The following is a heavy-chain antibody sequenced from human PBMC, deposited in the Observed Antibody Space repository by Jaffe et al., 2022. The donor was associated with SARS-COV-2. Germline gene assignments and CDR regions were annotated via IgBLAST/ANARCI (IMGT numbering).Heavy chain of an antibody. CDR1: GFTFSSYA. J-gene: IGHJ2*01. CDR2: ISGSGGST. Sequence: EVQLLESGGGLVQPGGSLRLSCAASGFTFSSYAMSWVRQAPGKGLEWVSAISGSGGSTYYADSVKGRFTISRDNSKNTLYLQMNSLRAEDTAVYYCAKTAYYDSSGYYNWYFDLWGRGTLVTVSS. V-gene: IGHV3-23*01. D-gene: IGHD3-22*01. CDR3: AKTAYYDSSGYYNWYFDL.